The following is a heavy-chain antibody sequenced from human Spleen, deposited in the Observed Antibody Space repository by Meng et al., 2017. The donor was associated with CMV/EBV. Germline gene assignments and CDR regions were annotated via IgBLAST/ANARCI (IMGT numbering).Heavy chain of an antibody. Sequence: YTFYNYGINWVRQAPGQGLEWLAWISVYNGNKKYAENLHGRVTLTTDTSTSTASMELRSLTSDDTGVYYCARFAGSPFGGYSFFDLWGRGTLVTVSS. D-gene: IGHD1-26*01. CDR1: YTFYNYG. CDR2: ISVYNGNK. V-gene: IGHV1-18*01. J-gene: IGHJ2*01. CDR3: ARFAGSPFGGYSFFDL.